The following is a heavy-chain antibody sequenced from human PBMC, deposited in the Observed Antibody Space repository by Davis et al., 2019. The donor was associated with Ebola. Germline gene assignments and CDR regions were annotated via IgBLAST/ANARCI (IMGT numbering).Heavy chain of an antibody. V-gene: IGHV3-21*01. D-gene: IGHD5-24*01. J-gene: IGHJ6*02. Sequence: GESLKISCAASGFTFSDSTMNWVRQAPGKGLEWVSSISTTSTYIYYSDSVKGRFTISRDNSKNTLYLQMNSLRAEDTAVYYCAKDSHLNVRWLQVHYYYYGMDVWGQGTTVTVSS. CDR1: GFTFSDST. CDR2: ISTTSTYI. CDR3: AKDSHLNVRWLQVHYYYYGMDV.